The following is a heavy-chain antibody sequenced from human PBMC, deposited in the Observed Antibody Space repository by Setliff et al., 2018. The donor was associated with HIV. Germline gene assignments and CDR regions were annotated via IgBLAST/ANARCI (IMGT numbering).Heavy chain of an antibody. CDR1: GFTFRSHW. D-gene: IGHD6-6*01. J-gene: IGHJ4*02. CDR3: TAVGSLAGRRPELN. V-gene: IGHV3-15*01. Sequence: PGGSLRLSCAASGFTFRSHWMSWVRQAPGKGLEWVARLRSKIDGGTTEYAAPVKGRFTISRDDSINTLYLQMNSLKTEDTAVYFCTAVGSLAGRRPELNWGRGTLVTVSS. CDR2: LRSKIDGGTT.